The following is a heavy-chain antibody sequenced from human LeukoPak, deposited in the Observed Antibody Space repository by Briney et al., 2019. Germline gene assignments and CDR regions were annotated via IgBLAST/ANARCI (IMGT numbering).Heavy chain of an antibody. CDR2: INPNSGGT. CDR3: ARVRYCSGGSCYWSGMFFDY. V-gene: IGHV1-2*02. CDR1: GYTFTGYY. Sequence: ASVTVSCKASGYTFTGYYMHWVRQAPGQGFEWMGWINPNSGGTNYAQKFQGRVTMTRDTSISTAYMELSRLRSDDTAVYYCARVRYCSGGSCYWSGMFFDYWGQGTLVTVSS. D-gene: IGHD2-15*01. J-gene: IGHJ4*02.